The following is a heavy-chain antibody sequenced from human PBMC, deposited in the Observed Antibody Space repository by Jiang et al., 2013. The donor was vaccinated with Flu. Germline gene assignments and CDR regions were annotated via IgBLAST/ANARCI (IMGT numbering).Heavy chain of an antibody. Sequence: SQTLSLTCAISGDSVSSNSAAWNWIRQSPSRGLGWLGRTFYRSKWYSDYAVSVKSRVIVNPDTSKNQFSLQLNSVTPEDTAVYYCARGKVDYYAMDVWGQGTTVTVSS. CDR3: ARGKVDYYAMDV. CDR2: TFYRSKWYS. V-gene: IGHV6-1*01. CDR1: GDSVSSNSAA. J-gene: IGHJ6*02.